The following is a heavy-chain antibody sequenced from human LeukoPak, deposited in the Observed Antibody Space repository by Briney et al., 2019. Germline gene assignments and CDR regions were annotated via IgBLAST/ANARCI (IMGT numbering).Heavy chain of an antibody. V-gene: IGHV3-53*01. Sequence: GGSLRLSCAAPGYVVSSDFMSWVRQVPGKGLEWVSLIHVSGATDYADSVKGRFTISRDNSKNTLYLQKNSLRADDTAIYYCAKSMTLQWRGFFDLWGRGTHVTVSS. CDR1: GYVVSSDF. CDR2: IHVSGAT. J-gene: IGHJ2*01. D-gene: IGHD6-19*01. CDR3: AKSMTLQWRGFFDL.